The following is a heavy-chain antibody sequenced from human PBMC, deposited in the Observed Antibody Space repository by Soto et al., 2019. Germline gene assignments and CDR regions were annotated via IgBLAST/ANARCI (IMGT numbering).Heavy chain of an antibody. CDR3: ARGRYGDY. V-gene: IGHV1-18*01. J-gene: IGHJ4*02. D-gene: IGHD1-1*01. CDR1: GYIFTTYG. CDR2: ISAHNGNT. Sequence: QDHLVQSGAEVKKPGASVKVSCKGSGYIFTTYGITWVRQAPGQGLEWMGWISAHNGNTNYPQKLQGRVTVTRDTSTSTAYMELRNLRSDDTAVYYCARGRYGDYWGQGALVTVSS.